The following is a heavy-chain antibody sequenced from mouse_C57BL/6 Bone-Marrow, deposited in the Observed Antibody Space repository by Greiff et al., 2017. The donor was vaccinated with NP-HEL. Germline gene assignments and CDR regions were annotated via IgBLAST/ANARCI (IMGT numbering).Heavy chain of an antibody. CDR2: IDPENGDT. CDR3: TTTVVADY. Sequence: VQLKQSGAELVRPGASVKLSCTASGFNIKDDYMHWVKQRPEQGLEWIGWIDPENGDTEYASKFQGKATITADTSSNTAYLQLSSLTSEDTAVYDYTTTVVADYWGQGTTLTVSS. D-gene: IGHD1-1*01. CDR1: GFNIKDDY. J-gene: IGHJ2*01. V-gene: IGHV14-4*01.